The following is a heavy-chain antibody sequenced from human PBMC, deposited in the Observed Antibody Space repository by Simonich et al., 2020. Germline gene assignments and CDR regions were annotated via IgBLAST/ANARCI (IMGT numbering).Heavy chain of an antibody. Sequence: QPGGSLRLSCAASGFTFSSYEMNWGRQAPGKGLEWVSYISSSGSTIYYADSVKGRFTISRDNAKNSLYLQMNSLRAEDTAVYYCAREKWLRFAFDIWGQGTMVTVSS. D-gene: IGHD5-12*01. CDR2: ISSSGSTI. CDR1: GFTFSSYE. CDR3: AREKWLRFAFDI. J-gene: IGHJ3*02. V-gene: IGHV3-48*03.